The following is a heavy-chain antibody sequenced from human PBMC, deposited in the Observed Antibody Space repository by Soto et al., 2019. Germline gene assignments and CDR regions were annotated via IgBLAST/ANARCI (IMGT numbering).Heavy chain of an antibody. D-gene: IGHD6-6*01. Sequence: SETLSLTCTVSGGSISSGDYYWSWIRQPPGKGLEWIGYIYYSGSTYYNPSLKSRVTISVDTSKNQFSLKLSSVTAADTAVYYCARVRKAARVNWFDPWGQGTLVTVSS. J-gene: IGHJ5*02. CDR2: IYYSGST. V-gene: IGHV4-30-4*01. CDR1: GGSISSGDYY. CDR3: ARVRKAARVNWFDP.